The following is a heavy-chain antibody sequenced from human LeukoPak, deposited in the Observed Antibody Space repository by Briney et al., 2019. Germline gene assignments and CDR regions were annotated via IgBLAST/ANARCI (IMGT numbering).Heavy chain of an antibody. J-gene: IGHJ4*02. CDR1: GGSFSGYY. Sequence: PSETLSLTCAVYGGSFSGYYWSWIRQPPGKGLEWIGEINHSGSTNYNPSLKSRVTISVDTSKNQFSLKLSSVTAADTAVYYCARQAGYSTGWYGGYYFDHWGQGTPVTVSA. CDR3: ARQAGYSTGWYGGYYFDH. D-gene: IGHD6-19*01. V-gene: IGHV4-34*01. CDR2: INHSGST.